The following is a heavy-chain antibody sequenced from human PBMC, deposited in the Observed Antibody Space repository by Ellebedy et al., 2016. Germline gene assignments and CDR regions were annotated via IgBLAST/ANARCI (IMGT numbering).Heavy chain of an antibody. CDR3: ARESYGSGSYFEPLDY. V-gene: IGHV3-30-3*01. J-gene: IGHJ4*02. D-gene: IGHD3-10*01. CDR1: GFIFSSYA. CDR2: ISYDGSNK. Sequence: GESLKISXAASGFIFSSYAMHWVRQAPGKGLEWVAVISYDGSNKYYADSVKGRFTISRDNSKNTLYLQMNSLRAEDTAVYYCARESYGSGSYFEPLDYWGQGTLVTVSS.